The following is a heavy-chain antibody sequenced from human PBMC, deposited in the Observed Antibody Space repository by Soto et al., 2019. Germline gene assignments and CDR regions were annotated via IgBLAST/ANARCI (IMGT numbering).Heavy chain of an antibody. Sequence: GGSLRLSCAASGFTFSSYGMHWVRQAPGKGLEWVAVIWYDGSNKYYADSVKGRFTISRDNSKNTLYLQMNSLRAEDTAVYYCARDAGIVVVPAAMDESFDYWGQGT. CDR1: GFTFSSYG. CDR2: IWYDGSNK. V-gene: IGHV3-33*01. D-gene: IGHD2-2*01. J-gene: IGHJ4*02. CDR3: ARDAGIVVVPAAMDESFDY.